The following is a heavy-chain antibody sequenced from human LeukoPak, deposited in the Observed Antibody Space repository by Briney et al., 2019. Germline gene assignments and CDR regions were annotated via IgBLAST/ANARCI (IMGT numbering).Heavy chain of an antibody. D-gene: IGHD5-12*01. Sequence: SVKVSCKASGGTFSSYAISWVRQAPGQGLEWVGRIIPILGIANYAQKFQGRVTITADKSTSTAYMELSSLRSEDTAVYYCARVGGGYVTDYWGQGTLVTVSS. CDR3: ARVGGGYVTDY. J-gene: IGHJ4*02. CDR2: IIPILGIA. V-gene: IGHV1-69*04. CDR1: GGTFSSYA.